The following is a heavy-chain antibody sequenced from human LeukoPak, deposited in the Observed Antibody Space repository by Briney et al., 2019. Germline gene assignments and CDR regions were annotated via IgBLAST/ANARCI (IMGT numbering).Heavy chain of an antibody. CDR1: GFTFTNYS. V-gene: IGHV3-21*01. J-gene: IGHJ4*02. Sequence: GGSLRLSCAASGFTFTNYSMNWVRQAPGKGLEWVSSISSSSSYIYYADSVKGRFTISRDNAKNSLYLQMNSLRAEDTAVYYCVRGLDRIKAVDYWGQGTLVTVSS. CDR2: ISSSSSYI. CDR3: VRGLDRIKAVDY. D-gene: IGHD3-22*01.